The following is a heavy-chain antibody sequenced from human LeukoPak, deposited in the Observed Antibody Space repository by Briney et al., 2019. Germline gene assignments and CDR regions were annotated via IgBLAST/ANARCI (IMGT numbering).Heavy chain of an antibody. J-gene: IGHJ3*02. CDR2: IYYSGST. CDR1: GGSISSYY. V-gene: IGHV4-59*01. D-gene: IGHD1-26*01. CDR3: KGGSYPDAFDI. Sequence: KPSETLSLTCTVSGGSISSYYRSWIRQPPGKGLEWIGYIYYSGSTNYNPSLKSRVTISVDTSKNQFSLKLSSVTAADTAAYYCKGGSYPDAFDIWGQGTMVTVSS.